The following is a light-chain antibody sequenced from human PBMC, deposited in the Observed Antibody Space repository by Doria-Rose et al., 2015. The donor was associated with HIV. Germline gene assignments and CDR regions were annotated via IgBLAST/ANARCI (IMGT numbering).Light chain of an antibody. CDR3: QQYYDTPS. CDR2: WAS. CDR1: QSLLYTSKNY. Sequence: DIRVTQSPESLGMSLGEGATLNCKSNQSLLYTSKNYLAWYQQKPGQPPKLLIYWASTRQSGVPARFSGSGSVTDVTLTISSLEAEDVAVYYCQQYYDTPSFGPGTTVDIK. V-gene: IGKV4-1*01. J-gene: IGKJ3*01.